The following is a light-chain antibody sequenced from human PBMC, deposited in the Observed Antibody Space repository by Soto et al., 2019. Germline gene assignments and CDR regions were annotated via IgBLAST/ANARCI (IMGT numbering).Light chain of an antibody. Sequence: DIVLTQSPATLSLSPGERASLSCRASEDVSNSLAWYQQKPGQSPRLLIYDVFNRATGIPSRFSGSGSGADFTLTISSLEPADFAVYYCQQRYNWPRTFGQGTKVE. CDR2: DVF. J-gene: IGKJ1*01. V-gene: IGKV3-11*01. CDR3: QQRYNWPRT. CDR1: EDVSNS.